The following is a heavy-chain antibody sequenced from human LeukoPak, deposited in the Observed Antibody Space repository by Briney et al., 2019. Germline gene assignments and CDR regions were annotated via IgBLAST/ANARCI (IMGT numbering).Heavy chain of an antibody. CDR1: GYSIRSGYY. CDR3: ARDLYSSGWGYFDY. Sequence: SETLSLTCTISGYSIRSGYYWGWIRQPPGKGLEWIGSIYHSGSTYYNPSLKSRVTISLDTSENQFSLKLSSVTAADAAVYYCARDLYSSGWGYFDYWGQGTLVTVSS. CDR2: IYHSGST. V-gene: IGHV4-38-2*02. J-gene: IGHJ4*02. D-gene: IGHD6-19*01.